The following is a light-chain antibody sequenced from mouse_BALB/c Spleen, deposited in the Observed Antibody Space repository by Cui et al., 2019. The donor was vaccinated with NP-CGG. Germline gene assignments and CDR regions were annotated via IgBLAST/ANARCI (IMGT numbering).Light chain of an antibody. CDR1: TGAVTTSNY. Sequence: QAVVTQESALTISPGETVTLTCRSSTGAVTTSNYANWVQEKPDHLFTGLIDGTNNRAPDVPARFSGSLIGDKAALTITGAQTEDEAIYFCTLWYSNHWVFGGGTKLTVL. J-gene: IGLJ1*01. CDR3: TLWYSNHWV. V-gene: IGLV1*01. CDR2: GTN.